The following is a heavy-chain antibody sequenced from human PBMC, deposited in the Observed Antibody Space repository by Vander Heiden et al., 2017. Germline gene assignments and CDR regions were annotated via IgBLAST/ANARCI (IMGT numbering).Heavy chain of an antibody. CDR1: GFTFSSYD. CDR2: IGRAGDI. V-gene: IGHV3-13*01. CDR3: VRQVVAGTPSGFDY. J-gene: IGHJ4*02. Sequence: EVQLVESGGDLVQPGGSLRLSCAASGFTFSSYDMHWVRQATGKGLEWVSAIGRAGDIYYSGSVKGRFTISRENAKNSLYFQMNSLRAEDTAVYYCVRQVVAGTPSGFDYWGQGTLVTVSS. D-gene: IGHD6-19*01.